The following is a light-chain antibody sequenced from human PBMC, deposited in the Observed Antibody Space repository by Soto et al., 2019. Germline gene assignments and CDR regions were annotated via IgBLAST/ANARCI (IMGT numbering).Light chain of an antibody. Sequence: QSALTQPASVSGSPGQSITISCTGTSSDVGNYNLVSWYQQHPGRAPKLMIYEDTKRPSGVSNRFSGSKSGNTASLTLSGLQAEDEADYYCCSYAGSSTFSYVFGTGTKLTVL. J-gene: IGLJ1*01. CDR2: EDT. V-gene: IGLV2-23*02. CDR1: SSDVGNYNL. CDR3: CSYAGSSTFSYV.